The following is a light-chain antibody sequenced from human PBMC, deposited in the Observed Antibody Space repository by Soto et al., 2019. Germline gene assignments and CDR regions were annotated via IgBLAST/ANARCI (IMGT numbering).Light chain of an antibody. Sequence: DVVMTQSPLSLPVILGQPASISCTSSQSLVFSDGNTYLSWFQQRPGQSPRRLIYQVSNRDSGLPDRLSGRGSDTDFTLKISRVETEDVGVYYCMQGTRWPRTFGQGTKVEIK. CDR1: QSLVFSDGNTY. V-gene: IGKV2-30*01. J-gene: IGKJ1*01. CDR3: MQGTRWPRT. CDR2: QVS.